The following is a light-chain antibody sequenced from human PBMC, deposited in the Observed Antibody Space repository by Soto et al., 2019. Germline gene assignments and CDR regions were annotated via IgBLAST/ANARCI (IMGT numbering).Light chain of an antibody. V-gene: IGLV6-57*01. CDR1: SGSIASNY. CDR3: QSYDATHQV. J-gene: IGLJ3*02. CDR2: EDN. Sequence: NFMLPQPHSGSESPGKTVIISCTRSSGSIASNYVQWYQQRPGSSPTTVIYEDNQRPSGVPDRFSGSIDSSSNSASLTISGLETEDEADYFCQSYDATHQVFGGGTKVTVL.